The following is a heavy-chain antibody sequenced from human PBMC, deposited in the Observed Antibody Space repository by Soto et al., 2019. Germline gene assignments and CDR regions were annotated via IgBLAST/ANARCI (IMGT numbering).Heavy chain of an antibody. V-gene: IGHV1-8*01. CDR2: MNPNSGNT. CDR3: SMIVVAKGGYYSDY. J-gene: IGHJ4*02. Sequence: ASVKVSCKASGYTFTSYDINWVRQATGQGLEWMGWMNPNSGNTGYAQKFQGRVTMTRNTSISTAYMELSSLRSEDTAVYYCSMIVVAKGGYYSDYWGQGTLVTVSS. D-gene: IGHD3-22*01. CDR1: GYTFTSYD.